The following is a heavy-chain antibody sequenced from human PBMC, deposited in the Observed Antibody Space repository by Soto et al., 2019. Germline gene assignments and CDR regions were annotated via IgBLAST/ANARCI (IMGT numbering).Heavy chain of an antibody. J-gene: IGHJ4*02. V-gene: IGHV4-39*01. D-gene: IGHD6-19*01. CDR3: ARLPGPGSSGYG. CDR1: GFSLSSSSYY. CDR2: IYYSGST. Sequence: PSETLSLTCTFSGFSLSSSSYYWGWIRPPPGKGLEWIGSIYYSGSTYYNPSLKSRVTISVDTSKNQFSLKLSSVTAADTAVYYCARLPGPGSSGYGWGQGTLVTVSS.